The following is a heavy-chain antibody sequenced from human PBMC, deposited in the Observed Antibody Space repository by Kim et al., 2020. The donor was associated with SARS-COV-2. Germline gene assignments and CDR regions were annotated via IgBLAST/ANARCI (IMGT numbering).Heavy chain of an antibody. CDR1: GGSISSGGYS. D-gene: IGHD3-9*01. V-gene: IGHV4-30-2*01. J-gene: IGHJ5*02. Sequence: SETLSLTCAVSGGSISSGGYSWSWIRQPPGKGLEWIGYIYHSGSTYYNPSLKSRVTISVDRSKNQFSLKLSSVTAAYTAVYYCARALPYYDILTGYYSGWFDPWGQGTLVTVSS. CDR2: IYHSGST. CDR3: ARALPYYDILTGYYSGWFDP.